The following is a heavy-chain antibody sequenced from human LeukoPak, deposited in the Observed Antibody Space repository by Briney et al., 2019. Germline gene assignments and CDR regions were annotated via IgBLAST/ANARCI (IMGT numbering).Heavy chain of an antibody. CDR3: AKDYYDSGIFSAPHLFAC. Sequence: GGSLRLSCAASGFTFSSHAMTWVRQASGKGLEWVSSIRGSGGNTYYADSVKGRFTISRDNFQNTLYLQMNSLRAEDTAVYYCAKDYYDSGIFSAPHLFACWGQGTLVTVSS. D-gene: IGHD3-22*01. CDR2: IRGSGGNT. J-gene: IGHJ4*02. CDR1: GFTFSSHA. V-gene: IGHV3-23*01.